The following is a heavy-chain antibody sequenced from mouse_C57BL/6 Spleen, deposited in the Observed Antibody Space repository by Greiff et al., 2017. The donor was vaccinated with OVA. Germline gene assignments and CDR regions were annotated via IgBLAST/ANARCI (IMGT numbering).Heavy chain of an antibody. CDR3: ASGYDGRRVYAMDY. J-gene: IGHJ4*01. CDR1: GYSFTDYN. Sequence: EVQLQQSGPELVKPGASVKISCKASGYSFTDYNMNWVKQSNGKSLEWIGVINPNYGTTSYNQKFKGKATLTVDQSSSTAYMQLNSLTSEDSAVYYCASGYDGRRVYAMDYWGQGTSVTVSS. CDR2: INPNYGTT. D-gene: IGHD2-2*01. V-gene: IGHV1-39*01.